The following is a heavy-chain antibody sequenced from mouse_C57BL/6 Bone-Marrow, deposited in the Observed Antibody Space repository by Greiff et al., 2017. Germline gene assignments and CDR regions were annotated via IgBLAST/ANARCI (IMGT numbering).Heavy chain of an antibody. V-gene: IGHV1-4*01. CDR2: INPSSGYT. CDR3: ARWDYDGAWFAY. CDR1: GYTFTSYT. J-gene: IGHJ3*01. Sequence: QVQLKQSGAELARPGASVKMSCKASGYTFTSYTMHWVKQRPGQGLEWIGYINPSSGYTKYNQKFKDKATLTADKSSSTAYMQLSSLTSEDSAVYYCARWDYDGAWFAYWGQGTLVTVSA. D-gene: IGHD2-4*01.